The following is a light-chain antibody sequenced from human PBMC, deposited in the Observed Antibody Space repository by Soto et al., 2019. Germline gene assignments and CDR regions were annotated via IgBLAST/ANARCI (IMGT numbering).Light chain of an antibody. V-gene: IGKV1-5*03. CDR3: QQYSISRT. J-gene: IGKJ1*01. CDR2: KAS. CDR1: QSISSW. Sequence: DIQMTQSPSTLSASVGDRVTITCRASQSISSWLAWYQQKPGKAPKLLIYKASSLESGVPSRFSGSGSGTEFTITISSLQPDDFATYSCQQYSISRTFGQGTKVEIK.